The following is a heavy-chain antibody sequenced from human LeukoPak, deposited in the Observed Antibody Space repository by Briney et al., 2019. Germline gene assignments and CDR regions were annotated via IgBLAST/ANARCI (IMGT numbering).Heavy chain of an antibody. Sequence: PGGSLRLSCAASGFTFCSYAMSWVRQAPGKGLEWVSLIYSGASTFYADSVRGRFIISRDNSKNTLYLQMNSLRAEDTAVYYCAKDSYGSGSYYHCWGQGTLVTVSS. J-gene: IGHJ4*02. CDR1: GFTFCSYA. CDR3: AKDSYGSGSYYHC. D-gene: IGHD3-10*01. V-gene: IGHV3-23*03. CDR2: IYSGAST.